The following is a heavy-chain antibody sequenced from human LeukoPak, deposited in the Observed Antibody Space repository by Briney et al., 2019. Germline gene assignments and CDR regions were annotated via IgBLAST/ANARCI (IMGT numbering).Heavy chain of an antibody. CDR3: ARESLGEIATRIDY. J-gene: IGHJ4*02. CDR1: GYTFTSYG. D-gene: IGHD5-24*01. Sequence: ASVKVSCKASGYTFTSYGISWVRQAPGQGLEWMGWISAYNGNTNYARKLQGRVTMTTDTSTSTAYMELRSLRSDDTAVYYCARESLGEIATRIDYWGQGTLVTVSS. V-gene: IGHV1-18*01. CDR2: ISAYNGNT.